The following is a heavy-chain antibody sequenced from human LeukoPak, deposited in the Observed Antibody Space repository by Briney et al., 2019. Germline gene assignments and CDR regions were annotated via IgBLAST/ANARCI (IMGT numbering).Heavy chain of an antibody. Sequence: GGSLRLSCAASGFTFSSYGMSWVRQAPGKGLEWVSAISGSGGSTYYADSVKGRFTISRDNSKNTLYLQMNSLRAEDTAVYYCAKLVGLRLQKGYMDVWGKGTTVTISS. CDR1: GFTFSSYG. CDR2: ISGSGGST. J-gene: IGHJ6*03. CDR3: AKLVGLRLQKGYMDV. V-gene: IGHV3-23*01. D-gene: IGHD2-8*02.